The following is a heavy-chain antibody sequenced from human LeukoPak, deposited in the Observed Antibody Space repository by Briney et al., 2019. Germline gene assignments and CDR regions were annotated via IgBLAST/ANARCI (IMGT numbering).Heavy chain of an antibody. CDR1: GGTFSSYA. Sequence: SVKVSCKASGGTFSSYAISWVRQAPGQGLEWMGRIIPIFGTANYAQKFQGRVTITTDESTSTAYMELSSLRSEGTAVYYCARDQYYYDSSGYLSAAYFDYWGQGTLVTVSS. CDR2: IIPIFGTA. CDR3: ARDQYYYDSSGYLSAAYFDY. J-gene: IGHJ4*02. D-gene: IGHD3-22*01. V-gene: IGHV1-69*05.